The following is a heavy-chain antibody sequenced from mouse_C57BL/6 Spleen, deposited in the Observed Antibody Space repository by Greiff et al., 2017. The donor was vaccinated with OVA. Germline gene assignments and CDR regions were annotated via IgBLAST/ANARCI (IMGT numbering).Heavy chain of an antibody. Sequence: QVQLKQPGAELVKPGASVKLSCKASGYTFTSYWMHWVKQRPGRGLEWIGRIDPNSGGTKYNEKFKSKATLTVDKPSSTAYMQLSSLTSEDSAVYYCARENYYYGSSYVAWFAYWGQGTLVTVSA. V-gene: IGHV1-72*01. CDR2: IDPNSGGT. CDR3: ARENYYYGSSYVAWFAY. D-gene: IGHD1-1*01. J-gene: IGHJ3*01. CDR1: GYTFTSYW.